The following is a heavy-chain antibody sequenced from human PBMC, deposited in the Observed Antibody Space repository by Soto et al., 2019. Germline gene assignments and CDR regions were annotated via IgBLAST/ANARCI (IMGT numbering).Heavy chain of an antibody. CDR2: ISAYNGNT. Sequence: QVQLVQSGAEVKKPGASVKVSCKASGYTFTSYGISWVRQAPGQGLEWMGWISAYNGNTNYAQKLQGRVTMTTDTSTCTVYMELRRLRSDDTAVYYCASKFYSSSRGTAFSYYYYGMDVWGQGTTVTFSS. J-gene: IGHJ6*02. CDR1: GYTFTSYG. CDR3: ASKFYSSSRGTAFSYYYYGMDV. V-gene: IGHV1-18*01. D-gene: IGHD6-13*01.